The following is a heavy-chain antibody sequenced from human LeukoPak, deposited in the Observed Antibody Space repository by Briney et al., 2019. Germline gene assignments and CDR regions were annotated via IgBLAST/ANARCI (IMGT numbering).Heavy chain of an antibody. V-gene: IGHV1-18*01. CDR3: ARDLTHWSYPYYFDY. D-gene: IGHD1-7*01. CDR2: ISAYNGNT. J-gene: IGHJ4*02. CDR1: GYTFTSYG. Sequence: ASVKVSCKASGYTFTSYGISWVRQAPGQGLEWMGWISAYNGNTNYAQKLQGRVTTTTDTSTSTAYMELRSLRSDDTAVYYCARDLTHWSYPYYFDYWGQGTLVTVSS.